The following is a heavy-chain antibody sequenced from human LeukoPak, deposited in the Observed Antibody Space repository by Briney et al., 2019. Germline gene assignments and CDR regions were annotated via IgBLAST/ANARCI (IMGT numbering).Heavy chain of an antibody. V-gene: IGHV4-38-2*02. Sequence: PSETLSLTCTVSGYSISSGYYWGWIRQSPGKGLEWIGSIYHSGSTYYNPSLKSRVTVSVDTSKNQFSLKLSSVTAADTAVYYCARNFYGSGSYYLNDYWGQGTLVTVSS. CDR2: IYHSGST. CDR1: GYSISSGYY. D-gene: IGHD3-10*01. CDR3: ARNFYGSGSYYLNDY. J-gene: IGHJ4*02.